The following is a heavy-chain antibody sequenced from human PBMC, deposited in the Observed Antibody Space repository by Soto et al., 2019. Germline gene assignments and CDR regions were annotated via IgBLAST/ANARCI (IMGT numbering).Heavy chain of an antibody. J-gene: IGHJ4*02. V-gene: IGHV1-18*01. Sequence: HVHLVQSGAEVKKPGASVKVSCKTSGYTFTTYGITWVRQAPGQGLEWMGWISANTGSTNYTQMFQGRLTMTTDTSTSTAYMELRSLRSDDTAVYYCARDLFDWGQGTLVTVSS. CDR1: GYTFTTYG. CDR2: ISANTGST. D-gene: IGHD3-10*02. CDR3: ARDLFD.